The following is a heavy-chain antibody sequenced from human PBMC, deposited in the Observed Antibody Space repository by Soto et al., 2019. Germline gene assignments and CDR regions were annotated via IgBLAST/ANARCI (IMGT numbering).Heavy chain of an antibody. CDR1: GFNISDSG. D-gene: IGHD2-15*01. CDR2: LRYDGNRK. Sequence: QVQLVESGGGVVQPGGSLRLSCAVSGFNISDSGMHWVRQVPGTGLEWVALLRYDGNRKSYGDSVKGRFTLSRDKSKNTLYVQMDRLRAEDTAVYYCARDRIDFYAMDVWGQGTAVTVSS. CDR3: ARDRIDFYAMDV. V-gene: IGHV3-30*02. J-gene: IGHJ6*02.